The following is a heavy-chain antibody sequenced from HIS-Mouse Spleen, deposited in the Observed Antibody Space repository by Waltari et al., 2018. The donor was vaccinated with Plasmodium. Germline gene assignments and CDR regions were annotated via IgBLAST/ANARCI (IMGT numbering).Heavy chain of an antibody. CDR1: GFTVCSNH. D-gene: IGHD1-26*01. V-gene: IGHV3-53*01. Sequence: EVQLVESGGGLIQPGGSLRLSCAAPGFTVCSNHLSWVRQAPGKGLEWVSVIYSGGSTYYADSVKGRFTISRDNSKNTLYLQMNSLRAEDTAVYYCVRWVGNWFDPWGQGTLVTVSS. CDR2: IYSGGST. CDR3: VRWVGNWFDP. J-gene: IGHJ5*02.